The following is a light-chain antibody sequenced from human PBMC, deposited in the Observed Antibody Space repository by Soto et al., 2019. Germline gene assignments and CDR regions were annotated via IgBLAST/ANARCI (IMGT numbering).Light chain of an antibody. J-gene: IGKJ1*01. V-gene: IGKV3-20*01. Sequence: EFVLAHSPGTLSLSPGERATLSCRASQSVTSNYLAWYQQKPGQAPSLLIYGASARAAGIPDRFSGSGTGTDFALTISGLEPEDFAVYFCQQYASSPWTFGQGTKVDIK. CDR3: QQYASSPWT. CDR1: QSVTSNY. CDR2: GAS.